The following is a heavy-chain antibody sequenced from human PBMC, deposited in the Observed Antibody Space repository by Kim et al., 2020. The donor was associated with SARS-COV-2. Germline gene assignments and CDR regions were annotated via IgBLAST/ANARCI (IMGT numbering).Heavy chain of an antibody. J-gene: IGHJ6*03. CDR3: ARAAIVVVPAALCLSLYCYYLMDV. CDR1: GGSFSGYY. Sequence: SETLSLTCAVYGGSFSGYYWSWIRQPPGKGLEWIGEINHSGSTNYNPSLKSRVTISVDTSKNQFSLKLSSVTAADTAVYYCARAAIVVVPAALCLSLYCYYLMDVWGKGTTVTVSS. D-gene: IGHD2-2*01. V-gene: IGHV4-34*01. CDR2: INHSGST.